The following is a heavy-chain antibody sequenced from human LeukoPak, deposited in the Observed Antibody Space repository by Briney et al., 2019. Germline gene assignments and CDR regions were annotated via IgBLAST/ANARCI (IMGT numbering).Heavy chain of an antibody. CDR3: AKDDDWGRFNH. D-gene: IGHD3-16*01. Sequence: GGSLRLSCAASGFSFRSHGMNWVRQAQGKGLEWVSGISPRGDITYYKDSVRGRFTISRDNFKNTVSLQLNSLRAEDTAMYYCAKDDDWGRFNHWGQGTLVTVSS. V-gene: IGHV3-23*01. CDR2: ISPRGDIT. J-gene: IGHJ1*01. CDR1: GFSFRSHG.